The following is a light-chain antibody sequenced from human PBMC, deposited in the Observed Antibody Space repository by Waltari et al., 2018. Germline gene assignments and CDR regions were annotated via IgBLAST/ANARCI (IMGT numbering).Light chain of an antibody. CDR3: QQYNVWPPIT. V-gene: IGKV3-15*01. Sequence: EIVMTQSPATLSVSPGDRATLPCRASQSIHDNAAWYQQKPGQAPRLLIYGASTRATGIPARFRGSGSGTEFTLSISSLQTEDFGVYYCQQYNVWPPITFGQGTRLEIK. CDR1: QSIHDN. J-gene: IGKJ5*01. CDR2: GAS.